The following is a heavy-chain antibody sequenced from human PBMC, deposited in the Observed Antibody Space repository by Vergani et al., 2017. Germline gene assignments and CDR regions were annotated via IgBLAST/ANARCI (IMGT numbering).Heavy chain of an antibody. CDR3: ARGAEDCRSTSCLFAFDI. Sequence: QLQLQESGSGLVKPSQTLSLTCAVSGGSISSGGYSWSWIRQPPGKGLEWIGYIYHSGSTYYNPSLKSRVTISVDRSKNQLSLKLSSVTAADTAVYYCARGAEDCRSTSCLFAFDIWGQGTMVTVSS. D-gene: IGHD2-2*01. V-gene: IGHV4-30-2*01. CDR1: GGSISSGGYS. CDR2: IYHSGST. J-gene: IGHJ3*02.